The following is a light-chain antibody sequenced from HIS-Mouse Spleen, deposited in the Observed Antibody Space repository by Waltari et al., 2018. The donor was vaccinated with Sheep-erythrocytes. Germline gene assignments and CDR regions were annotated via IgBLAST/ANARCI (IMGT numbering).Light chain of an antibody. CDR1: ALPKQY. Sequence: SYELTQPPSVSVSPGQTARITCSGEALPKQYAYWYQQKPGQAPVLVIYKDSERPSGIPERFSRSSSGTTVTLTISGVQAEDEADYYCQSADSSGTYVVFGGGTKLTVL. V-gene: IGLV3-25*03. CDR2: KDS. J-gene: IGLJ2*01. CDR3: QSADSSGTYVV.